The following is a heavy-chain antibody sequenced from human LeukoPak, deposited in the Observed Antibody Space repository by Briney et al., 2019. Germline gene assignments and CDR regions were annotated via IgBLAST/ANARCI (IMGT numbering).Heavy chain of an antibody. V-gene: IGHV3-21*01. J-gene: IGHJ5*02. CDR3: ARNLEDGPDYGGNWFDP. CDR2: ISSSSSYI. Sequence: GGSLRLSCAASGFTFSSYSMNWVRQAPGKGLEWVSSISSSSSYIYYADSVKGRFTISRDNAKHSLYLQMNSLRAEDTAVYYCARNLEDGPDYGGNWFDPWGQGTLVTVSS. CDR1: GFTFSSYS. D-gene: IGHD4-23*01.